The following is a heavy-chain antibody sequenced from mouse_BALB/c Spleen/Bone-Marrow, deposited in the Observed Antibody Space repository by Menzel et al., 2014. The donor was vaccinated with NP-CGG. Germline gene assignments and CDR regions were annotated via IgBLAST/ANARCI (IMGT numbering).Heavy chain of an antibody. D-gene: IGHD1-1*01. CDR2: INSNGGST. CDR3: ARDYYGSSYAMDY. Sequence: EVQLVESGGGLVQPGGSLKLSCAASGFTFSSYGMSWVRQTPDKRLELVATINSNGGSTYYPDSVKGRFTIFRDNAKNTLYLQMSSLKSEDTAMYYCARDYYGSSYAMDYWGQGTSVTVSS. CDR1: GFTFSSYG. J-gene: IGHJ4*01. V-gene: IGHV5-6-3*01.